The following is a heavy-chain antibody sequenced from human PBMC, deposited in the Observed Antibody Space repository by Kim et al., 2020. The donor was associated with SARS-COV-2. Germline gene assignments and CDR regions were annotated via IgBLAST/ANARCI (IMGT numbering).Heavy chain of an antibody. CDR2: IIPIFGTA. Sequence: SVKVSCKASGGTFSSYAISWVRQAPGQGLEWMGGIIPIFGTANYAQKFQGRVTLTADESTSTAYMELSSLRSEDTAVYYCRWIDYYYYGMDVWGQGSPV. J-gene: IGHJ6*02. V-gene: IGHV1-69*13. D-gene: IGHD2-2*03. CDR1: GGTFSSYA. CDR3: RWIDYYYYGMDV.